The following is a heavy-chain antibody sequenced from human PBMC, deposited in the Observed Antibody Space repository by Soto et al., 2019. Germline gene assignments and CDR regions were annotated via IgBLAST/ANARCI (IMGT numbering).Heavy chain of an antibody. CDR2: IWYDGSNK. J-gene: IGHJ4*02. CDR1: GFTFSSYG. V-gene: IGHV3-33*01. CDR3: AREVGYSSSPVPDY. Sequence: GGSLRLSCAASGFTFSSYGMHWVRQAPGKGLEWVAVIWYDGSNKYYADSVKGRFTISRDNSKNTLYLQMNSLRAEDTAVYYCAREVGYSSSPVPDYWGQGTLVTVSS. D-gene: IGHD6-6*01.